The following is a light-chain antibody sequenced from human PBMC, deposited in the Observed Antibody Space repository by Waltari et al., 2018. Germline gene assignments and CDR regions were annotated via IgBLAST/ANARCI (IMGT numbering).Light chain of an antibody. CDR3: QNYVRLPAT. J-gene: IGKJ1*01. CDR2: NTY. CDR1: QSVARA. Sequence: EIVLTQSPGTLSLSPGERATLSCRASQSVARAIAWYQQKPGQPPRLLIYNTYTRATGVPDRFSGGGSGTDFSLTISRLEPEDFAVYYCQNYVRLPATFGQGTKVEIK. V-gene: IGKV3-20*01.